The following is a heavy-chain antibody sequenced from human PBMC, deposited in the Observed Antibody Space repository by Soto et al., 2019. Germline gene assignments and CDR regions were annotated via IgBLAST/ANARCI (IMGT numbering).Heavy chain of an antibody. CDR2: IYYSGST. J-gene: IGHJ5*02. CDR3: ATLHGFFDH. CDR1: GGSISSSSYY. D-gene: IGHD3-10*01. V-gene: IGHV4-39*01. Sequence: SETLSLTCTVSGGSISSSSYYWGWIRQPPGKGLEWIGSIYYSGSTYYNPSLKSRVTISVDTSKNQFSLKLSSVTAADTAVYYCATLHGFFDHWGQGTPVTVSS.